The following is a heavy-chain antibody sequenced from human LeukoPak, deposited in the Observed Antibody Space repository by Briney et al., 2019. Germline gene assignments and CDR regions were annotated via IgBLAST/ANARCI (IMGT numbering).Heavy chain of an antibody. CDR1: GLTFSNAW. Sequence: GGSLRLSCATSGLTFSNAWMNWVRQAPGKGLEWVGRIRSNSDGGTIDYAAPVKGRFTLSRDDSETTLYLQMNSLQTEDTAVYYCATDFYDSTWGQGTLVTVSS. CDR3: ATDFYDST. J-gene: IGHJ5*02. V-gene: IGHV3-15*07. D-gene: IGHD3-22*01. CDR2: IRSNSDGGTI.